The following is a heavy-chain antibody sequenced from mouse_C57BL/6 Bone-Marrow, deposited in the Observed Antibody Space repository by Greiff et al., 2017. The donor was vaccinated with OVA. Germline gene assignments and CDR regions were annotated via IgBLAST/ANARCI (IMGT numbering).Heavy chain of an antibody. J-gene: IGHJ2*01. V-gene: IGHV2-2*01. CDR3: ARNYYGSSYNYFDY. CDR2: IWSGGST. CDR1: GFSLTSYG. D-gene: IGHD1-1*01. Sequence: VKLVESGPGLVQPSQSLSITCPVSGFSLTSYGVHWVRPSPGKGLEWLGVIWSGGSTDYNAAFISRLSISKDNSKSQVFFKMNSLQADDTAIYYCARNYYGSSYNYFDYWGQGTTLTVAA.